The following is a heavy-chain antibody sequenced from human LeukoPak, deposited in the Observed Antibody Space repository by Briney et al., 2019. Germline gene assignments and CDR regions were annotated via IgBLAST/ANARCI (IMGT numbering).Heavy chain of an antibody. J-gene: IGHJ3*02. V-gene: IGHV4-38-2*02. D-gene: IGHD5-12*01. CDR1: GYSISSGYY. CDR2: IYHSGST. Sequence: PSETLSLTCTVSGYSISSGYYWGWIRQPPGKGLEWIGSIYHSGSTYYNPSLKSRVTISVDTSKNQFSLKLSSVTAADTAVYYCASLLYSGSGPGAFDIWGQGTMVTVSS. CDR3: ASLLYSGSGPGAFDI.